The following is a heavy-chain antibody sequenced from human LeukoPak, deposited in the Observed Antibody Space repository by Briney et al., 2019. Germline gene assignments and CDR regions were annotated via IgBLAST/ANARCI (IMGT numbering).Heavy chain of an antibody. Sequence: ASVKVSCKASGGTFSSYTISWVRQAPGQGLEWMGRIIPILGIANYAQKFQGRVTITADKSTSTAYMELSSLRSQDTAVYYCAAYCSSTSCYPVVDYWGQGTLVTVSS. D-gene: IGHD2-2*01. V-gene: IGHV1-69*02. CDR1: GGTFSSYT. CDR2: IIPILGIA. J-gene: IGHJ4*02. CDR3: AAYCSSTSCYPVVDY.